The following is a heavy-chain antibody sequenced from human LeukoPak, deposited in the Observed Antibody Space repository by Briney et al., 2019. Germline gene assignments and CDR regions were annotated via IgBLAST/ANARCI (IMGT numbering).Heavy chain of an antibody. J-gene: IGHJ4*02. CDR1: GFTFSSYA. V-gene: IGHV3-23*01. Sequence: GGSLRLSCAASGFTFSSYAMSWVRQAPGKGLEWVSAISGSGGSTYYADSVKGRFTISRDNSKNTLYLQMNSLRAEDTAVYYCAKSSGYYYDSSSYVPFDYWGQGTLVTVSS. D-gene: IGHD3-22*01. CDR3: AKSSGYYYDSSSYVPFDY. CDR2: ISGSGGST.